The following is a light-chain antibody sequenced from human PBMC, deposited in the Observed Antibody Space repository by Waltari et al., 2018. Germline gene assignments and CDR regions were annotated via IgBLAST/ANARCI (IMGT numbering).Light chain of an antibody. CDR1: QSVSRD. CDR3: QHYLRLPVT. CDR2: GAS. Sequence: EIVLTQSPGTLSLSLGERATVSCRASQSVSRDLARYQQKPGQAPSLLIYGASPRAAGIPDRVSGSGSGTDFSLTISRLEPDDFAVYYCQHYLRLPVTFGQGTTVEI. J-gene: IGKJ1*01. V-gene: IGKV3-20*01.